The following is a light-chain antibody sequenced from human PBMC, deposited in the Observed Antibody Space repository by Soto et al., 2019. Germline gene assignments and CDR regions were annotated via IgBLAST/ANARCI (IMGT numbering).Light chain of an antibody. CDR2: EVN. V-gene: IGLV2-14*01. J-gene: IGLJ1*01. CDR1: SSDIGGYNS. CDR3: NSYTSTGAYV. Sequence: QSALTQPASVSGSPGQSITISCTGTSSDIGGYNSVSWYQQHPCKAPKLMIYEVNNRPSGISNRFSASKSANTASLTISGLQAEDEADYYCNSYTSTGAYVFGTGTKLTVL.